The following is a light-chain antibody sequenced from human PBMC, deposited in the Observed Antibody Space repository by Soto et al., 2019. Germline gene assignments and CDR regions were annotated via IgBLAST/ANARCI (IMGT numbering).Light chain of an antibody. CDR3: QSYESSLSGVV. CDR1: TSNIGAGYD. J-gene: IGLJ2*01. Sequence: QSVLTQPPSVSGAPGQRVTISCTGITSNIGAGYDVHWYQQLPGTAPKLLIYGNSNRPSGVPDRFSGSKSGTSASLAITGLRAEDEADYYRQSYESSLSGVVFGGGTKLT. CDR2: GNS. V-gene: IGLV1-40*01.